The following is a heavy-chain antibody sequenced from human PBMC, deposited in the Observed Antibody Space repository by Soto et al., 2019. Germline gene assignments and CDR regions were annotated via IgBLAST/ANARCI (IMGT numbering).Heavy chain of an antibody. Sequence: EVQLLDSGGDLAQPGGSLRLSCTASGFTFSSFGMAWVRQAPGKALEWVSAISGSGDSSYYADSVKDRFTISRDNPTNTLYLQMNNLRAEDTAVYYCAKVGIGMFSHKHHFDHWGQGTQVTVSS. D-gene: IGHD2-2*03. CDR1: GFTFSSFG. CDR2: ISGSGDSS. CDR3: AKVGIGMFSHKHHFDH. V-gene: IGHV3-23*01. J-gene: IGHJ4*02.